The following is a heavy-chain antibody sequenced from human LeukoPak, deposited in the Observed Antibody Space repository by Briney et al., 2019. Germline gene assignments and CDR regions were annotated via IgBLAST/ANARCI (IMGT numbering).Heavy chain of an antibody. CDR3: ATDCTATKICDY. Sequence: GGSLRLSCAASGFTFSSSAMSWVRQAPGKGLQWLSSINGGDYSTYYADSVKGRFTISRDSSKNILYLQLNSLRAEDTAVYYCATDCTATKICDYWGQGTLVTVSS. V-gene: IGHV3-23*01. J-gene: IGHJ4*02. D-gene: IGHD5-24*01. CDR1: GFTFSSSA. CDR2: INGGDYST.